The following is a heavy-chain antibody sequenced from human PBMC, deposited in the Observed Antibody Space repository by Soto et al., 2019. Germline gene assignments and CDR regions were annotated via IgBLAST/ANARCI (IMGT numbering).Heavy chain of an antibody. CDR3: ARDGSNWYYVGRGPYYMDV. CDR1: GVSFTTYS. J-gene: IGHJ6*03. CDR2: IGSSGTPI. Sequence: EVQLVESGGVSVQPGGSLRLSCAASGVSFTTYSMNWVRQAPGKGREWVSKIGSSGTPIYYADSVKGRFTISRDNAKNSLYLKMNSMRAEDTAVYYCARDGSNWYYVGRGPYYMDVWGRGTMVTVSS. V-gene: IGHV3-48*01. D-gene: IGHD1-7*01.